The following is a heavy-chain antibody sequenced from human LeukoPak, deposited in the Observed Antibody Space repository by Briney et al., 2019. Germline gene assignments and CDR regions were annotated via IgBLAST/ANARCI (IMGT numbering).Heavy chain of an antibody. J-gene: IGHJ4*02. D-gene: IGHD3-9*01. CDR2: IKQDGSEK. Sequence: PGGSLRLSCAASGFMFSGYWMSWVRQAPGKGLEWVANIKQDGSEKYYVDSVKGRFTISRDNAKNSLYLQMNSLRAEDTAVYYCARVFQFRSYDIPFDYWGQGTLVTVSS. CDR3: ARVFQFRSYDIPFDY. V-gene: IGHV3-7*01. CDR1: GFMFSGYW.